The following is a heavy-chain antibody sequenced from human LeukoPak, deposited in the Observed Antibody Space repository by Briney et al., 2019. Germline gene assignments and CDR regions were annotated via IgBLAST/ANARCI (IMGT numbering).Heavy chain of an antibody. Sequence: SETLSLSCTVSGASTSHFYWNWIRQPPGKGLEWIGYMHNSGSSEHSPSLKSRVTISIDTSKNQFSLQLTSVTAADTAIYYCARSAEWLRNAFDIWGQGTVVSVSS. D-gene: IGHD5-12*01. J-gene: IGHJ3*02. CDR2: MHNSGSS. V-gene: IGHV4-59*01. CDR3: ARSAEWLRNAFDI. CDR1: GASTSHFY.